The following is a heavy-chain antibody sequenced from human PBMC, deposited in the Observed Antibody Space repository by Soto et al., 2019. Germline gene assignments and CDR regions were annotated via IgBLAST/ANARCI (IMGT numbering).Heavy chain of an antibody. CDR3: AKGYVWGSYRPSMDV. CDR2: ISSSGTTI. Sequence: PGESLKISCAASGFTSNDYYMSWIRQAPGKGLEWVSYISSSGTTIYYADSVKGRFTISRDNARNSLFLQMSSLRAEDTAVYYCAKGYVWGSYRPSMDVWGHGTTVTVSS. CDR1: GFTSNDYY. V-gene: IGHV3-11*01. D-gene: IGHD3-16*02. J-gene: IGHJ6*02.